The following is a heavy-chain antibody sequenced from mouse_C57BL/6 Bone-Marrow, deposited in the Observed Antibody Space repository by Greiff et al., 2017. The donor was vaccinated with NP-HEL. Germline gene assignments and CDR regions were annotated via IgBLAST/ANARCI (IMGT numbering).Heavy chain of an antibody. D-gene: IGHD1-1*01. CDR2: IDPSDSYT. CDR3: ARSKRILRHYFDY. CDR1: GYTFTSYW. J-gene: IGHJ2*01. Sequence: VQLQQPGAELVMPGASVKLSCKASGYTFTSYWMHWVKQRPGQGLEWIGEIDPSDSYTNYNQKFKGKSTLTVDKSSSTAYMQLSSLTSEDSAVYYCARSKRILRHYFDYWGQGTTLTVSS. V-gene: IGHV1-69*01.